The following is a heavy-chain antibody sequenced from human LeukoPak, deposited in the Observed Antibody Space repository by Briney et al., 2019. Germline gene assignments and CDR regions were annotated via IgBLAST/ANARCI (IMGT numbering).Heavy chain of an antibody. CDR3: ARDRYFDWLLEADAFDI. Sequence: PSETLSLTCTVSGGSISSYYWSWIRQPAGKGLEWIGRIYTSGNTKYNPSLKSRVTISVDTSKNQFSLKLSSVTAADTAVYYCARDRYFDWLLEADAFDIWGQGTMVTVSS. D-gene: IGHD3-9*01. V-gene: IGHV4-4*07. J-gene: IGHJ3*02. CDR2: IYTSGNT. CDR1: GGSISSYY.